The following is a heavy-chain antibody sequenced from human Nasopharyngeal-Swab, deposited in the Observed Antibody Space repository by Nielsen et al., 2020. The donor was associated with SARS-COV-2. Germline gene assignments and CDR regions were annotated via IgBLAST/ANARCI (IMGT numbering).Heavy chain of an antibody. Sequence: SETLFLTCAVYGASFGAFYWGWVRQPPGKGLEWIGEINDRGTSYNPSLESRVTISVDTSLNQFSLKLTSVTTADTAVYFCMRGHFGGFDSWGQGTLVTVSS. D-gene: IGHD2-21*01. CDR2: INDRGT. CDR1: GASFGAFY. J-gene: IGHJ4*02. CDR3: MRGHFGGFDS. V-gene: IGHV4-34*01.